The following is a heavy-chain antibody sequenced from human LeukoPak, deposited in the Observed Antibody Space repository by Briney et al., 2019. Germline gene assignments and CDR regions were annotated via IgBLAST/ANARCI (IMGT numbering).Heavy chain of an antibody. CDR2: INHSGST. J-gene: IGHJ4*02. CDR1: VGFISGYY. CDR3: ARLMVANIRKEFDY. Sequence: SETLSLTCAVYVGFISGYYWTWLRQPPGKGLEWIGEINHSGSTNYNPSLKSRVTISVDTSKHQFSLKLSSVTAADTAVYYCARLMVANIRKEFDYWGQGTLVTVSS. V-gene: IGHV4-34*01. D-gene: IGHD2-8*01.